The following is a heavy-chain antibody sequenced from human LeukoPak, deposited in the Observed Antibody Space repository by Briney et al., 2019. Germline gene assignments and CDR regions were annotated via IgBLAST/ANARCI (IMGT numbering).Heavy chain of an antibody. V-gene: IGHV4-4*07. D-gene: IGHD3-10*01. J-gene: IGHJ6*02. Sequence: SETLSLTCTVSGGSISSYYWSWIRQPAGKGLEWIGRIYTSGSTNYNPSLKSRVTMSVDTSKNQFSLKLSSVTAADTAVYYCAGSTITMVRGVIGPYYYYYGMDVWGQGTTVTVSS. CDR3: AGSTITMVRGVIGPYYYYYGMDV. CDR1: GGSISSYY. CDR2: IYTSGST.